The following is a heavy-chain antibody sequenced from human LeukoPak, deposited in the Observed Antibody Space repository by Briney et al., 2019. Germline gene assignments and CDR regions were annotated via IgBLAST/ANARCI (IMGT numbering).Heavy chain of an antibody. D-gene: IGHD3-10*01. Sequence: PGGSLRLSCAATGFTFSSYAMTWVRQAPGKGLEWVSGISGSGDTTYYADSVKGRFTISRDNSKNTLYLQMNSLRAEDTAVYYCARDRSTGSGGSGSLDYWGQGTLVTVSS. J-gene: IGHJ4*02. CDR3: ARDRSTGSGGSGSLDY. CDR1: GFTFSSYA. CDR2: ISGSGDTT. V-gene: IGHV3-23*01.